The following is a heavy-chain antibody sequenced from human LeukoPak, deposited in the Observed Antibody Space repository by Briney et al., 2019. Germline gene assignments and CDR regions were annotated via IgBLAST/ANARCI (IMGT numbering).Heavy chain of an antibody. D-gene: IGHD3-10*01. J-gene: IGHJ4*02. V-gene: IGHV4-59*08. CDR2: IYYSGST. CDR1: GGSISSYY. CDR3: ARHPYYYGSGSYLDY. Sequence: PSETLSLTCTVSGGSISSYYWSWIRQPPGKGLEWIGYIYYSGSTNYNPSLKSRVTISVDTSKNQFSLKLSSVTAADTAVYYCARHPYYYGSGSYLDYWGQGTLVTVSS.